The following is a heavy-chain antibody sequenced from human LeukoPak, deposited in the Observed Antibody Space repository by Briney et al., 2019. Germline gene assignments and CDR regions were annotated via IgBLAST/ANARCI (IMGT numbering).Heavy chain of an antibody. CDR3: ARDPTPRSYYDFWSGYRVYFDY. J-gene: IGHJ4*02. Sequence: SQTLSLTCAISGDSVSSNNAAWNWIRQSPSRGLEWLGRTYYRSKWYSVYALSVKGRITINPDTSKNQFSLQLNSVTPEDTAVYYCARDPTPRSYYDFWSGYRVYFDYWGQGTLVTVSS. CDR2: TYYRSKWYS. D-gene: IGHD3-3*01. CDR1: GDSVSSNNAA. V-gene: IGHV6-1*01.